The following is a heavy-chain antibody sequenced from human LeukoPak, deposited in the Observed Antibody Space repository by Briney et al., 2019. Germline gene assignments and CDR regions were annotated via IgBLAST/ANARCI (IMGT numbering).Heavy chain of an antibody. D-gene: IGHD2-15*01. Sequence: PGGSLRLSCAASGYPFSNDWMQWVRQAPGKGLVWVSRINEDGWTTDYADSVKGRFAISRDNAKNTLYLQMNSLRAEDAAVYYCARDVAGMYDYWGQGTLVTVSS. J-gene: IGHJ4*02. CDR3: ARDVAGMYDY. V-gene: IGHV3-74*01. CDR2: INEDGWTT. CDR1: GYPFSNDW.